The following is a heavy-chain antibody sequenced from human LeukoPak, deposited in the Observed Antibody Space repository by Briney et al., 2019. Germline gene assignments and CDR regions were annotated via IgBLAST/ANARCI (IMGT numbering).Heavy chain of an antibody. D-gene: IGHD7-27*01. J-gene: IGHJ3*02. CDR1: GYTFTTYW. V-gene: IGHV5-51*01. CDR3: ASPKPESGDAFDI. CDR2: IYPDDSVT. Sequence: GESLKISCKASGYTFTTYWIGWVRQMPGKGLEWMGIIYPDDSVTRYSPSFQGQVTISADKSISTAYLQWSSLKASGTAMYYCASPKPESGDAFDIWGQGTMVTVSS.